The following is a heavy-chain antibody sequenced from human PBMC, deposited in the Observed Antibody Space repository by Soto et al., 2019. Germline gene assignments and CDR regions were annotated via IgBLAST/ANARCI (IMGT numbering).Heavy chain of an antibody. Sequence: TGGSLRLSCAASGFTFTRYSMNWVRQAPGKGLEWVSSISRTTNYIYYADSMKGRFTVSRDNAKNSVYLEMNSLSAEDTAVYYCARESEDLTSNFDYWGQGTLVTVSS. CDR2: ISRTTNYI. CDR3: ARESEDLTSNFDY. V-gene: IGHV3-21*01. CDR1: GFTFTRYS. J-gene: IGHJ4*02.